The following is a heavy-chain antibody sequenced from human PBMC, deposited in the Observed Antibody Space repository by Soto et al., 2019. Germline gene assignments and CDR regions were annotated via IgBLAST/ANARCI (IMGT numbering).Heavy chain of an antibody. CDR3: AAAPYSSSSRSYYYYYGMDV. Sequence: ASVKVSCKASGFTFTSSAVQWVRQARGQRLEWIGWIVVGSGNTNYAQKFQERVTITRDMSTSTAYMELSSLRSEDTAVYYCAAAPYSSSSRSYYYYYGMDVWGQGTTVTVSS. D-gene: IGHD6-6*01. CDR1: GFTFTSSA. J-gene: IGHJ6*02. V-gene: IGHV1-58*01. CDR2: IVVGSGNT.